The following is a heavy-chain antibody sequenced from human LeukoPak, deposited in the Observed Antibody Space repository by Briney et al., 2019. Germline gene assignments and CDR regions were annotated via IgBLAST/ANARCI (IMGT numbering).Heavy chain of an antibody. CDR3: AKLIYGGDPNWFDP. Sequence: GRSLRLSCAASGFTFSSYAMHWVRQAPGKGLEWVAVISYDGSNKYYADSVKGRFTISRDNSKNTLYLQMNSLRAEDTAVYYCAKLIYGGDPNWFDPWGQGTLVTVSP. CDR1: GFTFSSYA. CDR2: ISYDGSNK. D-gene: IGHD4-23*01. V-gene: IGHV3-30-3*01. J-gene: IGHJ5*02.